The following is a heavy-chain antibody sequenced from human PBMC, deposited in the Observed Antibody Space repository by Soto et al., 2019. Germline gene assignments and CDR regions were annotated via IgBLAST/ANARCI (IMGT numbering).Heavy chain of an antibody. J-gene: IGHJ5*02. D-gene: IGHD3-16*01. Sequence: ASVKVSCKASGYSFTNNDVTWVRQATGQGLEWMGWMNPGSGDTGYAQKFQGRVTMNRDISIATADMEQRSMRSDDRAINYGARRATFGSLNWFEPGGQGTRGTVSS. V-gene: IGHV1-8*01. CDR1: GYSFTNND. CDR3: ARRATFGSLNWFEP. CDR2: MNPGSGDT.